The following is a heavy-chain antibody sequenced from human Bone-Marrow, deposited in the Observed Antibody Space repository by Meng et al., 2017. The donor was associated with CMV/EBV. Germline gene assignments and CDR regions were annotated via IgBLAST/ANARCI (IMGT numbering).Heavy chain of an antibody. V-gene: IGHV4-39*07. J-gene: IGHJ5*02. CDR3: ARGISRSPKRVNCSGGSCYSFSLRLGWFDP. Sequence: QPPGKGLEWIGSIYYSGSTYYNPSLKSRVTISVDTSKNQFSLKLSSVTAADTAVYYCARGISRSPKRVNCSGGSCYSFSLRLGWFDPWGQGTLVTVSS. D-gene: IGHD2-15*01. CDR2: IYYSGST.